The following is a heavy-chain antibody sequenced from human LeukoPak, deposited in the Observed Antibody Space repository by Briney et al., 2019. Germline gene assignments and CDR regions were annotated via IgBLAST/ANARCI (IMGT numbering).Heavy chain of an antibody. CDR3: ARDQVAGSPNWFDP. V-gene: IGHV1-2*02. D-gene: IGHD6-19*01. CDR1: GYTFTGHY. Sequence: ASVKVSCKASGYTFTGHYMHWVRQAPGQGLEWMGWINPNSGGTNYAQKFQGRVTMTRDTSISTAYMELSRLRSDDAAVYYCARDQVAGSPNWFDPWGQGTLVTVSS. J-gene: IGHJ5*02. CDR2: INPNSGGT.